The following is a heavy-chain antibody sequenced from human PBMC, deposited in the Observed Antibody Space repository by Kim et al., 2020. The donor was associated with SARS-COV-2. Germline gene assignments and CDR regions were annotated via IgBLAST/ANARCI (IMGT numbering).Heavy chain of an antibody. V-gene: IGHV3-21*01. D-gene: IGHD6-6*01. CDR3: ARGRQLVFDY. CDR2: YK. J-gene: IGHJ4*02. Sequence: YKYYANSGKGRFTTSRENAKNSLYLQMNSLRAEDTAVYYCARGRQLVFDYWGQGTLVTVSS.